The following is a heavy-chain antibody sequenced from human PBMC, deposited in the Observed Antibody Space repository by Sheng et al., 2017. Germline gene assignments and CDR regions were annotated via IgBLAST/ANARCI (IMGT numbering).Heavy chain of an antibody. CDR3: ARGYSRMDV. CDR2: ISHGGNT. Sequence: QVQLQQGGAGLLKPSETLSPHLRCTWWVLQWLLLELDPPAPHRKGWEWIGEISHGGNTNYNPSLKSRVTISVDASRNQXSLKVKSVTAADTAVYYCARGYSRMDVWGKGDPGHRLV. CDR1: WVLQWLL. D-gene: IGHD6-13*01. J-gene: IGHJ6*04. V-gene: IGHV4-34*01.